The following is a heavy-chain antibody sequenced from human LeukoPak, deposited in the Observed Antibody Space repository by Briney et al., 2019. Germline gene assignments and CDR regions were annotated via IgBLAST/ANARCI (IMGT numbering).Heavy chain of an antibody. CDR1: GYSISSGYY. V-gene: IGHV4-38-2*01. J-gene: IGHJ4*02. CDR3: ARPLAPLNYYDSSGKYYFDY. Sequence: SETLSLTCAVSGYSISSGYYWGWIRQPPGKGLEWIGSIYHSGSTYYNPSLKSRVTISVDTSKNQFSLKLSSVTAADTAVYYCARPLAPLNYYDSSGKYYFDYWGQGTLVTVSS. CDR2: IYHSGST. D-gene: IGHD3-22*01.